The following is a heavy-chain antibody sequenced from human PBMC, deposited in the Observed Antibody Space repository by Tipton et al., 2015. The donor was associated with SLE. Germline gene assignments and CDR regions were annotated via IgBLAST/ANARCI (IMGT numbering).Heavy chain of an antibody. CDR1: GGSISSYH. CDR2: IYYSGST. V-gene: IGHV4-59*01. D-gene: IGHD1-26*01. Sequence: TLSLTCTVSGGSISSYHWSWIRQPPGKGLEWIGYIYYSGSTNYNPSLKSRVTISVDTSKNQFSLKLSSVTAADTAVYYCARGSEYFDYWGQGTLVTVSS. CDR3: ARGSEYFDY. J-gene: IGHJ4*02.